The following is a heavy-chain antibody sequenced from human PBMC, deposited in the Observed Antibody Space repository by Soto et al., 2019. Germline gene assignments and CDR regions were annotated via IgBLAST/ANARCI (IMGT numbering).Heavy chain of an antibody. J-gene: IGHJ6*02. CDR1: GYTFTSYD. V-gene: IGHV1-8*01. CDR3: ASRVSLAAAGIYYYYGMDV. CDR2: MNPNSGNT. D-gene: IGHD6-13*01. Sequence: ASVKVSCKASGYTFTSYDINWVRQATGQGLEWMGWMNPNSGNTGYAQKFQGGVTMTRNTSISTAYMELSSLRSEDTAVYYCASRVSLAAAGIYYYYGMDVWGQGTTVTVS.